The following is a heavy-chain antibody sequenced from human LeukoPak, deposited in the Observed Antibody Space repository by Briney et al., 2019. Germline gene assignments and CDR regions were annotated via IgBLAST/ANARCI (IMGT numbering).Heavy chain of an antibody. D-gene: IGHD6-19*01. V-gene: IGHV3-30*18. CDR2: ISYDGSNK. J-gene: IGHJ4*02. CDR1: GFTFSSYG. CDR3: AKGDPGYSSGWLDY. Sequence: GRSLRLSCAASGFTFSSYGMHWVRQAPGKGLEWVAVISYDGSNKYYADSVKGRFTISRDNSKNTLYLQMNSLRAEDTAVYYCAKGDPGYSSGWLDYWGQASLVTVSS.